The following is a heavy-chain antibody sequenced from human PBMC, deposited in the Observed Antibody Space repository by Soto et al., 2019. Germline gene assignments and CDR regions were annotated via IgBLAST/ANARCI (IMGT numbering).Heavy chain of an antibody. CDR3: TRGAGFFYGVDV. V-gene: IGHV3-48*03. Sequence: AGGSLRLSCAASGFSFSDYEMNWVRQAPGKGLEWIAHISFSGSTIYYADSVKGRFSISRDNSKNFLNLQMSGLRADDSAVYYCTRGAGFFYGVDVWGLGTTVTVYS. CDR2: ISFSGSTI. D-gene: IGHD3-10*01. J-gene: IGHJ6*02. CDR1: GFSFSDYE.